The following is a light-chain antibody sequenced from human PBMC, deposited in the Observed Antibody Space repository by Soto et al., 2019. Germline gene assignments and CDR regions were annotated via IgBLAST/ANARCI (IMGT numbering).Light chain of an antibody. Sequence: DIQMTQSPSTLSASVGDRVTITCRASQSLSTWLAWYQHKPGKAPKLLIYDASTLEIGVPSRFSGSESETEFTLTLSSLQPDDFATYDGQQYYSQPRTFGQGTKVEI. V-gene: IGKV1-5*01. J-gene: IGKJ1*01. CDR3: QQYYSQPRT. CDR1: QSLSTW. CDR2: DAS.